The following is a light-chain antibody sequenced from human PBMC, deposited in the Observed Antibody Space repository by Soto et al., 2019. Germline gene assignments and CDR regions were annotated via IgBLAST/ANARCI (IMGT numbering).Light chain of an antibody. CDR3: TSYTTSSTYV. V-gene: IGLV2-14*01. Sequence: SALTQPASVSGSPGQSITISCTGTSSDVGHYNFVSWYQQHPGKAPKFIIYEVSNRPSGASDRFSGSKSGNTASLTISGLQAEDEADYYCTSYTTSSTYVFGTGTKVTVL. J-gene: IGLJ1*01. CDR1: SSDVGHYNF. CDR2: EVS.